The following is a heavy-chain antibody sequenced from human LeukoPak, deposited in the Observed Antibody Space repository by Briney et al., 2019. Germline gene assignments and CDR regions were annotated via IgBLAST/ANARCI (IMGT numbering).Heavy chain of an antibody. CDR3: AKDPRSIFGVVHFDY. CDR2: ISGSGGST. Sequence: GGSLRLSCAASEFTFSSYAMSWVRQAPGKGLEWVSSISGSGGSTFYADSVKGRFTISRDNSKNTLYLQMNSLRAEDTAVYYCAKDPRSIFGVVHFDYWGQGTLVTVSS. J-gene: IGHJ4*02. D-gene: IGHD3-3*01. CDR1: EFTFSSYA. V-gene: IGHV3-23*01.